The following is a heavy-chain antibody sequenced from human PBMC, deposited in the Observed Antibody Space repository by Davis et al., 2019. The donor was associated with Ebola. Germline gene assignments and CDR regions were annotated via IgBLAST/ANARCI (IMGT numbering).Heavy chain of an antibody. CDR3: AKPRLGGNAFDY. CDR2: VSYDGSNK. V-gene: IGHV3-30*18. J-gene: IGHJ4*02. D-gene: IGHD4-23*01. CDR1: GINLRMYG. Sequence: PGGSLRLSCAASGINLRMYGMHWVRQAPGKGLEWVAVVSYDGSNKDYADSVKGRFTVSRDNSKNTLYLQMNSLRVEDTAVYYCAKPRLGGNAFDYWGQGTLVTVSS.